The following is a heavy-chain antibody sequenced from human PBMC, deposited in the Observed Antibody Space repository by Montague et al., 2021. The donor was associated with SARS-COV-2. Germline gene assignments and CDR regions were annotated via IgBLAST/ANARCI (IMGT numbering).Heavy chain of an antibody. CDR2: IYYSGST. V-gene: IGHV4-59*01. Sequence: SETLSLTCTVSGGSISSYYWSWIRQPPGKGLEWIGYIYYSGSTNYNPSLKSRVTISVDTSKNQFSLKLSSVTAADTAVYYCARRSLGYCSGGSCDSAFDPWGQGTLVTVSS. CDR1: GGSISSYY. J-gene: IGHJ5*02. CDR3: ARRSLGYCSGGSCDSAFDP. D-gene: IGHD2-15*01.